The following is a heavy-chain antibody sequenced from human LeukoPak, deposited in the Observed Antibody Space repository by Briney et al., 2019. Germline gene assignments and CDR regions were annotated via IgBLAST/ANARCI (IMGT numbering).Heavy chain of an antibody. CDR3: ARAQKPGYDFWSGYNNWFDP. CDR1: GFTFSHYG. Sequence: GGSLRLSCAASGFTFSHYGIHWVRQAPGKGLEWMALISYDRSNKYYADSVRGRFTISRDNSKNTLYLQMNSLRAEDTAVYYCARAQKPGYDFWSGYNNWFDPWGQGTLVTVSS. V-gene: IGHV3-30*03. J-gene: IGHJ5*02. CDR2: ISYDRSNK. D-gene: IGHD3-3*01.